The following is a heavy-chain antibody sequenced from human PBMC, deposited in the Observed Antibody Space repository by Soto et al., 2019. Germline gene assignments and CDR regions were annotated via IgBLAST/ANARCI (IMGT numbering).Heavy chain of an antibody. CDR3: ARVLDSSGYYPNGAFDI. J-gene: IGHJ3*02. CDR2: INAGNGNT. CDR1: GYTFTSYA. D-gene: IGHD3-22*01. Sequence: ASVKVSCKASGYTFTSYAMHWVRQAPGQRLEWMGWINAGNGNTKYSQKFQGRVTITRDTSASTAYMELSSLRSEDTAVYYCARVLDSSGYYPNGAFDIWGQGTMVTVSS. V-gene: IGHV1-3*01.